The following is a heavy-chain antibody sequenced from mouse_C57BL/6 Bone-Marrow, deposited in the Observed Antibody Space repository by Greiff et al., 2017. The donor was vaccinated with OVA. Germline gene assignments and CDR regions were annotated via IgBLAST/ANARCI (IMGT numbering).Heavy chain of an antibody. CDR3: ARVRSAWFAY. CDR1: GFTFSSYA. Sequence: EVKVEESGGGLVKPGGSLKLSCAASGFTFSSYAMSWVRQTPEKRLEWVATISDGGSYTYYPDNVKGRLTISRDNAKNNLYLQMSHLKSEDTAMYYCARVRSAWFAYWGQGTLVTVSA. J-gene: IGHJ3*01. V-gene: IGHV5-4*03. CDR2: ISDGGSYT.